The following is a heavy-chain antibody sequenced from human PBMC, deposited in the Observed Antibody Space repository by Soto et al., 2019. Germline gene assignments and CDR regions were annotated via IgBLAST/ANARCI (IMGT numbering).Heavy chain of an antibody. J-gene: IGHJ4*02. CDR2: IYSGGRT. Sequence: GGSLRLSCAASGFTVSSHYMSWVRQAPGKGLEWVSVIYSGGRTYYADSVKGRFTISRHNSKNTLYLQMNSLRAEDTAVYYCAGGSCSGGSCYQKILFFDYWGQGTLVTVSS. D-gene: IGHD2-15*01. CDR3: AGGSCSGGSCYQKILFFDY. V-gene: IGHV3-53*04. CDR1: GFTVSSHY.